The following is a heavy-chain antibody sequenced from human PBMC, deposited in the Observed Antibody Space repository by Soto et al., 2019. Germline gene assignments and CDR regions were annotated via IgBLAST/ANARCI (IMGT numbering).Heavy chain of an antibody. Sequence: SVKVSCKASGGTFSSYAISWVRQAPGQGLEWMGGIIPIFGTANYAQKFQGRVTITADESTSTAYMELSSLRSEDTAVYYCARKGARITMVRGGAYYYYGMDVWGQGTTVTVSS. CDR3: ARKGARITMVRGGAYYYYGMDV. V-gene: IGHV1-69*13. J-gene: IGHJ6*02. CDR1: GGTFSSYA. CDR2: IIPIFGTA. D-gene: IGHD3-10*01.